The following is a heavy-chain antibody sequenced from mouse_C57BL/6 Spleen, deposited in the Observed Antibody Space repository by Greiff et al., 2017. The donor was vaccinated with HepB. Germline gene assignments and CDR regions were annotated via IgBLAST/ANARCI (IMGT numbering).Heavy chain of an antibody. CDR3: AREEVPTTVVALYAMDY. D-gene: IGHD1-1*01. J-gene: IGHJ4*01. Sequence: QVQLQQSGPELVKPGASVKISCKASGYAFSSSWMNWVKQRPGKGLEWIGRIYPGDGDTNYNGKFKGKATLTADKSSSTAYMQLSSLTSEDSAVYFCAREEVPTTVVALYAMDYWGQGTSVTVSS. V-gene: IGHV1-82*01. CDR2: IYPGDGDT. CDR1: GYAFSSSW.